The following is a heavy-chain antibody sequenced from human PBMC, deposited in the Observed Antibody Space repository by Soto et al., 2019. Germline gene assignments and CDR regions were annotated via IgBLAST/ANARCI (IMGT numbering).Heavy chain of an antibody. D-gene: IGHD4-4*01. CDR3: ERVAKVSGCSPTRPDF. CDR2: ISQSGNT. CDR1: SGSFSGYY. V-gene: IGHV4-34*01. Sequence: SETLSLTCAIYSGSFSGYYWSWIRQPPGKGLEWIGEISQSGNTNYSPSLKSRVAISIDTSTKQFSLNLASVSAADTAVYYCERVAKVSGCSPTRPDFCGQG. J-gene: IGHJ4*02.